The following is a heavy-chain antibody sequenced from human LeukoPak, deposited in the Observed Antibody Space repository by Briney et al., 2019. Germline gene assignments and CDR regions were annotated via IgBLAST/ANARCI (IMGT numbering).Heavy chain of an antibody. CDR3: AREGSTTGTTDWFDP. Sequence: ASVKVSCKASGYTFTSYYMHWVRQAPGQGLEWMGIINPSGGSTNYALKFQGRVTMTRDTSTSTVYMELSSLRSEDTAVYYCAREGSTTGTTDWFDPWGQGTLVTVSS. CDR2: INPSGGST. V-gene: IGHV1-46*01. CDR1: GYTFTSYY. J-gene: IGHJ5*02. D-gene: IGHD1-1*01.